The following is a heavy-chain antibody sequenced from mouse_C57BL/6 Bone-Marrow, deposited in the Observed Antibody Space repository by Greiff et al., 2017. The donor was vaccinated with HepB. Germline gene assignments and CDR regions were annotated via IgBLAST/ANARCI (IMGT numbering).Heavy chain of an antibody. J-gene: IGHJ2*01. V-gene: IGHV1-62-3*01. Sequence: QVQLQQPGAELVKPGASVKLSCKASGYTFTSYWMHWVKQRPGRGLEWIGRIDPNSGSTNYNEKFKSKATLTVDTSSSTAYMQLSSLTSEDSAVYYCARRGTTVVRYYFDYWGQGTTRTVSS. CDR3: ARRGTTVVRYYFDY. CDR2: IDPNSGST. CDR1: GYTFTSYW. D-gene: IGHD1-1*01.